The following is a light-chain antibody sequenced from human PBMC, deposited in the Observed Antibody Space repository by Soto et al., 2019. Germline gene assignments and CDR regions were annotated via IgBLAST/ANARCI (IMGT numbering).Light chain of an antibody. J-gene: IGLJ3*02. CDR1: SSDIGGHNY. CDR3: SSSTSSSTWV. CDR2: EVT. Sequence: QSALTQPASVSGSPGQSITISCTGTSSDIGGHNYVSWYQHHPGKAPKLIIYEVTDRPSGIADRFSGSTSGNTASRTISGLQAEDEADYYCSSSTSSSTWVFGGGTKLTVL. V-gene: IGLV2-14*01.